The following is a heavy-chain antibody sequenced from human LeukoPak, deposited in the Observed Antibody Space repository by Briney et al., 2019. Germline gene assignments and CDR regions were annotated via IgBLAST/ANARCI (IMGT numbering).Heavy chain of an antibody. CDR2: INPSGGST. D-gene: IGHD6-6*01. Sequence: ASVKVSCKASGYTFTSYYMHWVRQAPGQGLEWMGIINPSGGSTSYAQKFQGRVTITTDESTSTAYMELSSLRSEDTAVYYCARDPGFERIAARPGGSNYFDYWGQGTPVTVSS. CDR3: ARDPGFERIAARPGGSNYFDY. J-gene: IGHJ4*02. CDR1: GYTFTSYY. V-gene: IGHV1-46*01.